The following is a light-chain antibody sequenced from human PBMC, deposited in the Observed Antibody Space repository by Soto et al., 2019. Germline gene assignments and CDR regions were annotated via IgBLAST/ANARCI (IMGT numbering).Light chain of an antibody. J-gene: IGKJ1*01. CDR3: QQSESSPRT. V-gene: IGKV3-20*01. CDR1: QSVTSSY. Sequence: EIELTQSPGTLSLSPGERATLSCRASQSVTSSYLAWYQQTPGQAPRLLIYGTSNRATGVPDRFSGSGSWTDFTLNISGLEPEDFAVYYCQQSESSPRTFGQGTKVEI. CDR2: GTS.